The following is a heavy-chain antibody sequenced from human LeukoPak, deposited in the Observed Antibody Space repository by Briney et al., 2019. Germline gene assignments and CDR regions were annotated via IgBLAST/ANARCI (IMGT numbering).Heavy chain of an antibody. CDR1: GFTFSSYA. Sequence: GGSLRLSCAASGFTFSSYAMSWVRQAPGKGLEWVSAISGSGGSTYYADSVKGRFTISGDNSKNTLYLQMNSLRAEDTAVYYCAKGAVDYGDYSYYYYYMDVWGKGTTVTVSS. V-gene: IGHV3-23*01. CDR2: ISGSGGST. CDR3: AKGAVDYGDYSYYYYYMDV. D-gene: IGHD4-17*01. J-gene: IGHJ6*03.